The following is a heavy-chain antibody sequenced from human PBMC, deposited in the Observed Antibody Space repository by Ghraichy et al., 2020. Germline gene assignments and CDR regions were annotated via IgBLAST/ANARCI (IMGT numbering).Heavy chain of an antibody. CDR2: IKQDGSEK. V-gene: IGHV3-7*02. CDR1: GFPFSSHW. J-gene: IGHJ4*02. D-gene: IGHD6-19*01. CDR3: VRGAGYYFDY. Sequence: GGSLRLSCAASGFPFSSHWMHWVRQAPGKGLEWVATIKQDGSEKHFLDSVKGRFTISRDNAKSSLDLQMNSLRVEDTAVYYCVRGAGYYFDYWGQGTLVTASS.